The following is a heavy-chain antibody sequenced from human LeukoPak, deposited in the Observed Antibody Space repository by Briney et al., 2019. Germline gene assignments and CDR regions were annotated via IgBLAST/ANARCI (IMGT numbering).Heavy chain of an antibody. CDR1: GFTFSSNY. CDR2: ISGSGGST. J-gene: IGHJ6*01. V-gene: IGHV3-23*01. Sequence: GGSLRLSCAASGFTFSSNYMSWVRQAPGKGLEWVSAISGSGGSTYYADSVKGRFTISRDNSKNTLYLEMNSLRAEDTAIYYCAKMKGHPLPKYYMDVWGQGTTVTVSS. CDR3: AKMKGHPLPKYYMDV. D-gene: IGHD1-26*01.